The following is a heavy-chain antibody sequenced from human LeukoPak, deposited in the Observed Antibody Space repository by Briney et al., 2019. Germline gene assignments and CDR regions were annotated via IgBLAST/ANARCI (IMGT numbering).Heavy chain of an antibody. Sequence: SETLSLTCTVSGGSISSSSYYWGWIRQPPGKGLEWIGSIYYSGSTYYNPSLKSRVTISVDTSKNQFSLKLSSVTAADTAVYYCARDRGSGWYGLDYWGQGTLVTVSS. CDR2: IYYSGST. CDR3: ARDRGSGWYGLDY. V-gene: IGHV4-39*02. D-gene: IGHD6-19*01. J-gene: IGHJ4*02. CDR1: GGSISSSSYY.